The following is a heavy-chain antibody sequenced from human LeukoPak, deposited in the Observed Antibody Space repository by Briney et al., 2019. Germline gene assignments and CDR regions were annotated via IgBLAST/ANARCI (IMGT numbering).Heavy chain of an antibody. V-gene: IGHV3-30*02. J-gene: IGHJ6*03. Sequence: GGSLRLSCAASGFTFSNAWMSWVRQAPGKGLEWVAFIRYDGSNKYYADSVKGRFTISRDNSKNTLYLQMNSLRAEDTAVYYCAKDQGYSYIVDYYYMDVWGKGTTVTVSS. CDR2: IRYDGSNK. D-gene: IGHD5-18*01. CDR1: GFTFSNAW. CDR3: AKDQGYSYIVDYYYMDV.